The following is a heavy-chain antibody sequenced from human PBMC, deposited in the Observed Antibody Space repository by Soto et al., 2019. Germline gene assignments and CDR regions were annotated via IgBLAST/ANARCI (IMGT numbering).Heavy chain of an antibody. V-gene: IGHV4-34*01. J-gene: IGHJ4*02. CDR2: INHSGST. CDR1: GGSFSGYY. D-gene: IGHD1-1*01. Sequence: SETLSLTCAVYGGSFSGYYWSWIRQPPGKGLEWIGEINHSGSTNYNPSLESRVTISVDTSKNQFSLKLSSVTAADTAVYYCARGLWNGYFDYWGQGTLVTVSS. CDR3: ARGLWNGYFDY.